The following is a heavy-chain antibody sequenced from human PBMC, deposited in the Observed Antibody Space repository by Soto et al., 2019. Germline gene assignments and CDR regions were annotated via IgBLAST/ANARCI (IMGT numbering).Heavy chain of an antibody. V-gene: IGHV4-59*01. CDR1: GGSISSYY. J-gene: IGHJ4*02. CDR3: ARQGGGGAYDY. Sequence: QVQLQESGPGLVKPSETLSLTCTVSGGSISSYYWSWIRQPPGKGLEWIGYVSYSGNTNYNPSLKSRVTILVDTSKNQFSLKVTSVTAADTAIYYCARQGGGGAYDYWGQGTLVTVSS. CDR2: VSYSGNT. D-gene: IGHD3-16*01.